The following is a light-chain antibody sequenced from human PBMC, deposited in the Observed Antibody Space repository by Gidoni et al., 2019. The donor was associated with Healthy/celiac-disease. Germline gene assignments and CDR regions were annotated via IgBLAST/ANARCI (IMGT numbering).Light chain of an antibody. CDR1: KLGDKY. CDR3: QAWDSSTWV. J-gene: IGLJ3*02. Sequence: SSQLTQPPSASVSPGQTASITCSGDKLGDKYACWYQQKPGQSPVLVIYQDSKRPSGIPERFSGSNSGNTATLTISGTQAMDEADYYCQAWDSSTWVFGGGTKLTVL. V-gene: IGLV3-1*01. CDR2: QDS.